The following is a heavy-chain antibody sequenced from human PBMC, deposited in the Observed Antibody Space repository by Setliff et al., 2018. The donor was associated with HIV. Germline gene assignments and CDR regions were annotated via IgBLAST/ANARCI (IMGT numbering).Heavy chain of an antibody. CDR3: ARGRPLSSTWYGAFDY. D-gene: IGHD6-13*01. V-gene: IGHV4-61*02. CDR1: GDSISSDTFY. J-gene: IGHJ4*02. Sequence: PSETLSLTCTVSGDSISSDTFYWSWVRQPAGRGLEWIGRIYTSGTSTSGSTKYNPSLGSRVTISLDTPKNQFSLRLNSVTAADTAVYYCARGRPLSSTWYGAFDYCGQGSLVTVSS. CDR2: IYTSGTSTSGST.